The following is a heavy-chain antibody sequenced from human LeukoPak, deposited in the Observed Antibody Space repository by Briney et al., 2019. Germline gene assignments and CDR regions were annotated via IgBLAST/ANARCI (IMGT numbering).Heavy chain of an antibody. V-gene: IGHV1-2*04. CDR2: INPNSGGT. CDR3: ARDGALTGYPAGGDY. Sequence: GASVKVPCKASGYTFTGYYMHWVRQAPGQGLEWMGWINPNSGGTNYAQKFQGWVTMTRDTSISTAYMELSRLRSDDTAVYYCARDGALTGYPAGGDYWGQGTLVTVSS. J-gene: IGHJ4*02. D-gene: IGHD3-9*01. CDR1: GYTFTGYY.